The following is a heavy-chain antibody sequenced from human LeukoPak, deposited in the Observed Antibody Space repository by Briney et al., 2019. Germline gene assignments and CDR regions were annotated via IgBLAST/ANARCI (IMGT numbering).Heavy chain of an antibody. CDR3: ARVDYGGNRPFDY. CDR1: GGSISSGDYY. Sequence: SETLSLTCTVSGGSISSGDYYWSWIRQPPGRGLEWIGYIYYSGSTYYNPSLKSRVTISVDTSKNQFSLKLSSVTAADTAVYYCARVDYGGNRPFDYWGQGTLVTVSS. J-gene: IGHJ4*02. V-gene: IGHV4-30-4*01. D-gene: IGHD4-23*01. CDR2: IYYSGST.